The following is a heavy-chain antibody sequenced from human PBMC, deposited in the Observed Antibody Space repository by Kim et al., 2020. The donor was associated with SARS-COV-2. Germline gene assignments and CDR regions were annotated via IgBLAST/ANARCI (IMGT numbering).Heavy chain of an antibody. Sequence: SVKVSCKASGGTFSSYAISWVRQAPGQGLEWMGGIIPIFGTANYAQKFQGRVTITADESTSTAYMELSSLRSEDTAVYSCARPHPRGGSYYLPLDYWGQGTLVTVSS. CDR2: IIPIFGTA. CDR1: GGTFSSYA. J-gene: IGHJ4*02. V-gene: IGHV1-69*13. D-gene: IGHD1-26*01. CDR3: ARPHPRGGSYYLPLDY.